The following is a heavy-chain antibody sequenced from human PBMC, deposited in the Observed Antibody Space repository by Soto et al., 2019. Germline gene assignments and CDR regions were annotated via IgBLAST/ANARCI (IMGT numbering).Heavy chain of an antibody. V-gene: IGHV3-23*01. CDR3: ATAWLL. Sequence: GGSLRLSCAASGFTFSSTAMNWVRQAPGKGLEWVSGINYSGGSTHYADSVKGRFTISRDNSKNTLYLQMNSLRAEDTAVYYCATAWLLWGQGTLVTVSS. D-gene: IGHD6-19*01. J-gene: IGHJ4*02. CDR2: INYSGGST. CDR1: GFTFSSTA.